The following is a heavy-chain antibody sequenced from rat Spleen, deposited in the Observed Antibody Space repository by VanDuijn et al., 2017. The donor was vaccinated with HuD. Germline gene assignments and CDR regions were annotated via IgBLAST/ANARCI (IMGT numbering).Heavy chain of an antibody. CDR1: GFTFNNCD. V-gene: IGHV5-25*01. CDR2: MRYDCSNT. D-gene: IGHD1-11*01. CDR3: TREAPNNYGGYSELGWFAY. Sequence: EVQLVESGGGLVQPGGSMKLSCAASGFTFNNCDMAWVRQAPTKGLEWVASMRYDCSNTHYQDSVQGRFTISRNNAKSTLYLQMNSLRSEDTATYYCTREAPNNYGGYSELGWFAYWGQGTLVTVSS. J-gene: IGHJ3*01.